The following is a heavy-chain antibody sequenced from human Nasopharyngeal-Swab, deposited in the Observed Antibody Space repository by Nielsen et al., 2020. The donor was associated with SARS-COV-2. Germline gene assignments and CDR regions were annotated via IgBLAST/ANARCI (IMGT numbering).Heavy chain of an antibody. CDR1: GFTFSSYA. CDR3: AKGVFVYSGSYCDY. D-gene: IGHD1-26*01. J-gene: IGHJ4*02. Sequence: GSLRLSCAASGFTFSSYAMSWVRQAPGKGLEWVSAISGSGGSTYYADSVKGRFTISRDNSKNTLYLQMNSLRAEDTAVYYCAKGVFVYSGSYCDYWGQGTLVTVSS. V-gene: IGHV3-23*01. CDR2: ISGSGGST.